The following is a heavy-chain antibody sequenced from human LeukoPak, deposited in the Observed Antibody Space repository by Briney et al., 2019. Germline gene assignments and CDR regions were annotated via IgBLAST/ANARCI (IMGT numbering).Heavy chain of an antibody. CDR2: SGDT. J-gene: IGHJ3*02. CDR1: GGSISPYY. D-gene: IGHD3-22*01. V-gene: IGHV4-59*12. CDR3: ARVSQYYDSSGYSYAFDI. Sequence: SETLSLTCTVSGGSISPYYWSWIRQPPGKGLEWIGHSGDTDYNPSLKSRVTMSVDTSKDQFSLKLSPVTAADTAIYYCARVSQYYDSSGYSYAFDIWGQGTMVTVSS.